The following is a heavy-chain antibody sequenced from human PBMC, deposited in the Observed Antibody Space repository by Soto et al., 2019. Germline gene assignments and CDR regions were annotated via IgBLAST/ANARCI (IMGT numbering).Heavy chain of an antibody. CDR3: ARVPIDTYMIYWSDP. D-gene: IGHD3-16*01. CDR2: IYFSGRT. J-gene: IGHJ5*02. Sequence: LSLPFTVSGESVSSGDYYWTWIRQPPGKGLEWVGHIYFSGRTNYIPSLESRVTISLDTSKNQFSLKLTSVTAADTAVYYCARVPIDTYMIYWSDPWGQGTLVTVSS. CDR1: GESVSSGDYY. V-gene: IGHV4-61*08.